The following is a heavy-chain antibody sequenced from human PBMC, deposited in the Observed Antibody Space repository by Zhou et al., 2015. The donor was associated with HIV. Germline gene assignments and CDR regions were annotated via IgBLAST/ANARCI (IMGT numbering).Heavy chain of an antibody. CDR1: GGTFSGSD. D-gene: IGHD3-3*02. J-gene: IGHJ4*02. CDR3: ARRSDISDYFDY. Sequence: LVQSGTEVRKPGSSVNVSCKASGGTFSGSDMSWVRQAPGQGLEWMGGISPIFGTANYAQKFQGRVTITADRSTNTAYMELRSLTSEDTAEYYCARRSDISDYFDYWGQGTLVTVSP. CDR2: ISPIFGTA. V-gene: IGHV1-69*06.